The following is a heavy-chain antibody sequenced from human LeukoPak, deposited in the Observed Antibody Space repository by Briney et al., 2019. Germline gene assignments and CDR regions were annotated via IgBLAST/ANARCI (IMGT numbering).Heavy chain of an antibody. D-gene: IGHD6-19*01. CDR1: GFTFSSYS. J-gene: IGHJ4*02. Sequence: AGGSLRLSCAASGFTFSSYSMNWVRQAPGKGLEWVSSISSSSSFIYYADSVKGRFTISRDNAKNSLYLQMNSLRAEDTAVYYCARLGIAVAGTFGYWGQGTLVTVSS. V-gene: IGHV3-21*01. CDR2: ISSSSSFI. CDR3: ARLGIAVAGTFGY.